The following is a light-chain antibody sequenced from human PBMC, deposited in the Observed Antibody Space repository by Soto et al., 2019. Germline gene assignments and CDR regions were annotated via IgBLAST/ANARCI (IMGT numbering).Light chain of an antibody. V-gene: IGLV4-69*01. CDR3: QTWGTGIQGV. J-gene: IGLJ1*01. CDR2: VNSDGSH. CDR1: SGHSSYA. Sequence: QPVLTQSPSASASLGASVQLTCTLLSGHSSYAIAWHQQQPEKGPRYLMKVNSDGSHSKGDGIPDRFSGSSSGAERYLTISSLQSEDEADYYCQTWGTGIQGVVGTGTKVTVL.